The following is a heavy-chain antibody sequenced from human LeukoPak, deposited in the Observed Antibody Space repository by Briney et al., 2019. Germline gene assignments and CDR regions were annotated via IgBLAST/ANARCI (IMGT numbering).Heavy chain of an antibody. D-gene: IGHD1-26*01. V-gene: IGHV1-18*01. CDR2: ISAYNGNT. CDR3: ARAIVGATDDAFDI. CDR1: GYTFTSYG. Sequence: ASVNVSFKASGYTFTSYGISWVRQAPGQGLEWMGWISAYNGNTNYAQKLQGRVTMTTDTSTSTAYMELRSLRSDDTAVYYCARAIVGATDDAFDIWGQGTMVTVSS. J-gene: IGHJ3*02.